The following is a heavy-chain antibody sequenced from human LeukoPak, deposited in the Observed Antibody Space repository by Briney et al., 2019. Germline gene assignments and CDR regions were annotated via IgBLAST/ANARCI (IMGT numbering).Heavy chain of an antibody. CDR1: GGSISSYY. D-gene: IGHD3-22*01. V-gene: IGHV4-4*07. CDR2: IYTSGST. Sequence: SETLSLTCTVSGGSISSYYWSWIRQPAGKGLEWIGRIYTSGSTNYNPSLKSRVTMSVDTSKNQFSLKLSSVTAADTAVYYCAREGPYDSDNLLFDYWGQGTLVTVSS. J-gene: IGHJ4*02. CDR3: AREGPYDSDNLLFDY.